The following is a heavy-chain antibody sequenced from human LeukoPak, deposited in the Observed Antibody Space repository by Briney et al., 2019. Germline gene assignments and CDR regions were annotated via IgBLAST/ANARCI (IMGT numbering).Heavy chain of an antibody. CDR3: AKGRGYCSGGSCYSDY. D-gene: IGHD2-15*01. Sequence: GGSLRLSRSASGFTFSSYAMTWVRQAPGKGLEWVSTVSSSDSSSYYADSVKGRFTISRDNSKNTLYLQMNSLRAEDTAVYYCAKGRGYCSGGSCYSDYWGQGTLVTVSS. J-gene: IGHJ4*02. V-gene: IGHV3-23*01. CDR1: GFTFSSYA. CDR2: VSSSDSSS.